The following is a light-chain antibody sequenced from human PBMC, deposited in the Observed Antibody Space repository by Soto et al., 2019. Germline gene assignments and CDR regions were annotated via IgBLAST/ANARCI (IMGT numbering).Light chain of an antibody. CDR2: DAS. CDR3: QQRSSWFT. Sequence: EIVLTQSPATLSLSPGERATLSCRASQSVGTFLAWYQQRPGQAPRLLIYDASITATGIPARFSGSGSGTEFPLTISSLEPEDFAVYYCQQRSSWFTFGQGTKLEIK. J-gene: IGKJ2*01. V-gene: IGKV3-11*01. CDR1: QSVGTF.